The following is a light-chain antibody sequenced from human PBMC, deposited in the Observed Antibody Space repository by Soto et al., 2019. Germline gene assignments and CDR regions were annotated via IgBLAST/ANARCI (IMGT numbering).Light chain of an antibody. J-gene: IGKJ5*01. CDR1: QSVSSN. CDR2: SAS. V-gene: IGKV3-15*01. CDR3: QQYDMWPIT. Sequence: EIVMTQSPATLSVSPGERATLSCRASQSVSSNLAWHQQKPGQAPRLLIYSASTRATGTPGRFSGSGSGTDFTLTISSLLSEDIAFYYCQQYDMWPITFGQGTRLEIK.